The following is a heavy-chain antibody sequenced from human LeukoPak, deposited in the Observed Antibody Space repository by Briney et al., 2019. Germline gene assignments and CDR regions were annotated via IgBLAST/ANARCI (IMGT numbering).Heavy chain of an antibody. Sequence: PGGSLRLSCVGSGFTFRSHAMSWVRQAPEKGLEFVSGIYENGGTTYYADSVKGRFTISRDNAKNSLYLQMDSLRAEDTAVYYCARDGPLSGSSYYFDYWGQGTLVTVSS. CDR3: ARDGPLSGSSYYFDY. V-gene: IGHV3-23*01. J-gene: IGHJ4*02. CDR1: GFTFRSHA. D-gene: IGHD1-26*01. CDR2: IYENGGTT.